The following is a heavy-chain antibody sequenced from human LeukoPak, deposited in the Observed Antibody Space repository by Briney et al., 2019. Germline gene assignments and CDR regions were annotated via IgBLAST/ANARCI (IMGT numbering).Heavy chain of an antibody. CDR2: ISASGSNT. CDR3: AKVVGTGTTPTDY. CDR1: GFTFSNYA. Sequence: GGSLRLSCAASGFTFSNYAMTWVRQTPGRGLECVSVISASGSNTDYADSVKGRFTISRDNSKNMVFLQMKSLRAEDTAVYYCAKVVGTGTTPTDYWGQGTLVTVSS. J-gene: IGHJ4*02. D-gene: IGHD1-1*01. V-gene: IGHV3-23*01.